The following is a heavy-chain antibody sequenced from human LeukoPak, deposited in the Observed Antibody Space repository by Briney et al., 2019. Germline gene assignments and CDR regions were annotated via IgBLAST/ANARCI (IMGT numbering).Heavy chain of an antibody. Sequence: GGSLRLSCAASGFTLSSYWMHWVRQPPGKGMVWVSRLNDDGSYINYADSVKGRFAISRDNAKNTLSLQMNSLRDEDTAVYYCVRGRSDWPGTDYWGQGTLVTVSS. CDR2: LNDDGSYI. CDR1: GFTLSSYW. D-gene: IGHD2-21*02. V-gene: IGHV3-74*01. CDR3: VRGRSDWPGTDY. J-gene: IGHJ4*02.